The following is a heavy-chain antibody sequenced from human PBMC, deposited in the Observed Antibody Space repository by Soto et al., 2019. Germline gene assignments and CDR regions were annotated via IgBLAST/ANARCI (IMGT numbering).Heavy chain of an antibody. V-gene: IGHV4-30-2*01. J-gene: IGHJ5*02. CDR2: IYHSGST. D-gene: IGHD2-15*01. CDR1: GGSISSGGYS. CDR3: SRYCSGGSCYLDP. Sequence: SETLSLTCAVSGGSISSGGYSWSWIRQPPGKGLEWIGYIYHSGSTNYNPSLKSRVTISVDTSKNQFSLKLSSVTAADTAVYYGSRYCSGGSCYLDPWGKGTLVTVSS.